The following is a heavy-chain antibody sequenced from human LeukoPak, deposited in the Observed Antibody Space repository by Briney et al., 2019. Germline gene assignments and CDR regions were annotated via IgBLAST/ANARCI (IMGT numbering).Heavy chain of an antibody. CDR3: ARDRIQLWSHDY. D-gene: IGHD5-18*01. V-gene: IGHV3-7*04. J-gene: IGHJ4*02. CDR1: GFTFSNAW. Sequence: PGGSLRLSCAASGFTFSNAWMSWVRQAPGKGLEWVANIKPDGSEKYYVDSVKGRFTISRDNAKNSLYLQMNGLRAEDTAVYYCARDRIQLWSHDYWGQGTLVTVSS. CDR2: IKPDGSEK.